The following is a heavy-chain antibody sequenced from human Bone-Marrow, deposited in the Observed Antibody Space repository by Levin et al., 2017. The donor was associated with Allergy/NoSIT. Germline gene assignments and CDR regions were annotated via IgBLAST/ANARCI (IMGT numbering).Heavy chain of an antibody. CDR1: GDSVSSNSAA. CDR3: ARTTSDSSSWYRQLDY. J-gene: IGHJ4*02. V-gene: IGHV6-1*01. CDR2: TYYRSTWYN. D-gene: IGHD6-13*01. Sequence: SETLSLTCAISGDSVSSNSAAWNWIRQSPSRGLEWLGRTYYRSTWYNDYAVSLKSRITINPDTSKNQFSLHLNSVTPEETAVYYCARTTSDSSSWYRQLDYWGQGTLVTVSS.